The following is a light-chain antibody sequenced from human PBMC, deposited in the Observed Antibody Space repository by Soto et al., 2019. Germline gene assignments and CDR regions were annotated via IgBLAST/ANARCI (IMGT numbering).Light chain of an antibody. Sequence: QSALTQPASVSGSPGQSITISCTGTSSDVGSYNLVSWYQQHPGKAPKLMIYEVSKRPSGVSNRFSGSKSGSTASLTISGLQAEDEADYYCCSYAGSSTSLVVFGGGTKLTVL. CDR1: SSDVGSYNL. CDR3: CSYAGSSTSLVV. V-gene: IGLV2-23*02. CDR2: EVS. J-gene: IGLJ2*01.